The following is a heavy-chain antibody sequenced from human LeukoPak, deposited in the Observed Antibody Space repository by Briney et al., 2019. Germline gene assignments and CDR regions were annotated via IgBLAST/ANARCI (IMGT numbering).Heavy chain of an antibody. V-gene: IGHV3-23*01. CDR2: ISGSGGST. D-gene: IGHD6-13*01. Sequence: GGSLRLSCAASGFTFSSYAMSWVRQAPGKGLEWVSAISGSGGSTYYADSVKGRFTISRDNSKNTLYLQMNSLRAEDTAVYYCARGSAAAGTGYWGQGTLVTVSS. J-gene: IGHJ4*02. CDR3: ARGSAAAGTGY. CDR1: GFTFSSYA.